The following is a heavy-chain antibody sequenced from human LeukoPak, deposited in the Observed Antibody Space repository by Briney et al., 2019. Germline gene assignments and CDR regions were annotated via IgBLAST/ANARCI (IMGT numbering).Heavy chain of an antibody. CDR3: ARGPSTVPAAIKPGSYYYGSGSTRFDY. J-gene: IGHJ4*02. Sequence: PSETASLTCAVYGGSFSGYYWSWIRQPPGKGLEWIGEINHSGSTNYNPSLKSRVTISVDTSKNQFSLKLSSVTAADTAVYYCARGPSTVPAAIKPGSYYYGSGSTRFDYWGQGTLVTVSS. V-gene: IGHV4-34*01. CDR1: GGSFSGYY. D-gene: IGHD3-10*01. CDR2: INHSGST.